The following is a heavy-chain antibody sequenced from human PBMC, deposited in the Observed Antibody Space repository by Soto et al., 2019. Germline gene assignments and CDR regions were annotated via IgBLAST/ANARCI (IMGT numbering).Heavy chain of an antibody. V-gene: IGHV3-21*01. D-gene: IGHD4-17*01. CDR1: GFTFSSYS. CDR2: ISSSSSYI. Sequence: EVQLVESGGGLVKPGGSLRLSCAASGFTFSSYSMNWVRQAPGKGLEWVSSISSSSSYIYYADSVKGRFTISRDNAKNSLSLQIHSLRDEDRAVYYCGSCHGAWLYYYYDGMDVGGPGTTVTVSS. J-gene: IGHJ6*02. CDR3: GSCHGAWLYYYYDGMDV.